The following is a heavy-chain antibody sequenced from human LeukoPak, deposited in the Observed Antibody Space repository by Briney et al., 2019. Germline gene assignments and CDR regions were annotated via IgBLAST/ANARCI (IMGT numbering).Heavy chain of an antibody. CDR1: GFTFSSYE. CDR3: ARGYCSGGSCYSDFDY. Sequence: GGSLRLSCAASGFTFSSYEMNWVRQAPGKGLEWVSYISSSGSTIYYADSVKGRFTISRDNAKNSLYLQMNSLRAEDTAVYYCARGYCSGGSCYSDFDYWGQGTLVTVSS. V-gene: IGHV3-48*03. D-gene: IGHD2-15*01. CDR2: ISSSGSTI. J-gene: IGHJ4*02.